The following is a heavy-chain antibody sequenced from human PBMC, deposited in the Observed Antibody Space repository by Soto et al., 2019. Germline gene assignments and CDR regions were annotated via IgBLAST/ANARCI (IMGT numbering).Heavy chain of an antibody. V-gene: IGHV4-61*01. CDR3: ARDLQGWFDP. CDR1: GGSVSSGSYY. CDR2: IYYSGST. J-gene: IGHJ5*02. Sequence: SETLSLTCTVSGGSVSSGSYYWSWIRQPPGKGLEWIGYIYYSGSTNYNPPLKSRVTISVDTSKNQFSLKLSSVTAADTAVYYCARDLQGWFDPWGQGTLVTVSS.